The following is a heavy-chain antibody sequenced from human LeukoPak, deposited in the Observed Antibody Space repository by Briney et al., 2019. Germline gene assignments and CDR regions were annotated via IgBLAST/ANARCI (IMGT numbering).Heavy chain of an antibody. CDR3: ARDRWAAGKLIVTGADWFDP. CDR2: ISSSSSYI. J-gene: IGHJ5*02. D-gene: IGHD6-13*01. Sequence: GGSLRLSCAASGFTFSSYSMNWVRRAPGKGLEWVSSISSSSSYIYYADSVKGRFTISRDNAKNSLYLQMNSLRAEDTAVYYCARDRWAAGKLIVTGADWFDPWGQGTLVTVSS. CDR1: GFTFSSYS. V-gene: IGHV3-21*01.